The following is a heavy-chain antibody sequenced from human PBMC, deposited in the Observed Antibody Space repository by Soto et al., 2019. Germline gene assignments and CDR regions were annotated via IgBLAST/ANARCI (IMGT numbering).Heavy chain of an antibody. CDR1: GYSISSGYY. J-gene: IGHJ5*02. V-gene: IGHV4-38-2*01. CDR3: ARGAYDFWSGYYTLSWPEWFDP. CDR2: IYHSGST. D-gene: IGHD3-3*01. Sequence: PSETLSLTCAVSGYSISSGYYWGWIRQPPGKGLEWIGSIYHSGSTYYNPSLKSRFTISVDTSKNQFSLKLSSVTAADTAVYYCARGAYDFWSGYYTLSWPEWFDPWGQGTLVTVSS.